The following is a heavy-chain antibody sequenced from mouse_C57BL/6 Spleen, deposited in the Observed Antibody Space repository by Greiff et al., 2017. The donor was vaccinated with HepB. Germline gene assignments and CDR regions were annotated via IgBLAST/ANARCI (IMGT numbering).Heavy chain of an antibody. D-gene: IGHD2-5*01. J-gene: IGHJ3*01. CDR1: GYTFTSYW. CDR3: TRPYSNYGAWFAY. CDR2: IYPGNSDT. Sequence: VQLQQSGTVLARPGASVKMSCKTSGYTFTSYWMHWVKQRPGQGLEWIGAIYPGNSDTSYNQKFKGKAKLTAVTSASTAYMELSSLTNEDSAVYYCTRPYSNYGAWFAYWGQGTLVTVSA. V-gene: IGHV1-5*01.